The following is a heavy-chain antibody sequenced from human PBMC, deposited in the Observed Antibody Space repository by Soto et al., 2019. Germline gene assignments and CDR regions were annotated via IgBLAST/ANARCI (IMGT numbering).Heavy chain of an antibody. CDR2: IYNSGST. D-gene: IGHD1-26*01. CDR3: ARGPSGDKVDY. CDR1: GGSINNNGYF. Sequence: QVQLQESGPGVVEPSQSLSLTYTVSGGSINNNGYFWSWIRQPPGSGLEWIGHIYNSGSTYSNPSLKSRLTISVDTSKDQFSLKLSSVTAADTAVYYCARGPSGDKVDYWGQGTLVTVSS. J-gene: IGHJ4*02. V-gene: IGHV4-30-4*01.